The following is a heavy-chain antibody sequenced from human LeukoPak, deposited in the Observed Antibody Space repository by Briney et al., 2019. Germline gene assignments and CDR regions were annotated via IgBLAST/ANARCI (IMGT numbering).Heavy chain of an antibody. CDR1: GYTFNSYG. Sequence: ASVKVSCKASGYTFNSYGINWVRQAPGQGLEWMGRINPNSGGTNYAQKFQGRVTMTRDTSISTAYMELSRLRSDDTAVYYCARGQVDYWGQGTLVTVSS. CDR3: ARGQVDY. V-gene: IGHV1-2*06. J-gene: IGHJ4*02. CDR2: INPNSGGT.